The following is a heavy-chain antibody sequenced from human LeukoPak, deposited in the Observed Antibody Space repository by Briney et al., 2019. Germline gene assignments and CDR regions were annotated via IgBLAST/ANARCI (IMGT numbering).Heavy chain of an antibody. CDR2: FDPEDGET. D-gene: IGHD3-22*01. CDR3: ATYPPAYDSSGYFLPLDY. J-gene: IGHJ4*02. Sequence: GASVKVSSKVSGYTLTELSMHWVRQAPGKGLEWMGGFDPEDGETIYAQKFQGRVTMTEDTSTDTAYMELSSPRSEDTAVYYCATYPPAYDSSGYFLPLDYWGQGTLVTVSS. CDR1: GYTLTELS. V-gene: IGHV1-24*01.